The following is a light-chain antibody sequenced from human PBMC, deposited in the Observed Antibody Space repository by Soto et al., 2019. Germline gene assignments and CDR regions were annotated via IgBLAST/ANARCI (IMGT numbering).Light chain of an antibody. CDR3: AAWDDSLNGLV. CDR1: SSNIGSNT. CDR2: SNN. J-gene: IGLJ2*01. V-gene: IGLV1-44*01. Sequence: QSVLTQPPSASGTPGQSVTISCSGSSSNIGSNTVNWYQQLPKTAPKLLIYSNNQRPSGVPDRFSGSNSGNSASLAISGLQSEDEADYYCAAWDDSLNGLVFGGGTKLTVL.